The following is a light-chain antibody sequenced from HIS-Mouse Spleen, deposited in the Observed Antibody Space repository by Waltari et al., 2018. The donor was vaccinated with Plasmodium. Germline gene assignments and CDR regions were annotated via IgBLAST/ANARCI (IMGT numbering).Light chain of an antibody. CDR2: GAS. CDR3: QQYNNWSFT. Sequence: EIVMTQSPATLSVSPGERATLSCRASQSVSSNLAWYQQKPGQAPRLLIYGASTRATGIPARFRVSGSGTEFTLTISSLQSEDFAVYYCQQYNNWSFTFGPGTKVDIK. V-gene: IGKV3-15*01. CDR1: QSVSSN. J-gene: IGKJ3*01.